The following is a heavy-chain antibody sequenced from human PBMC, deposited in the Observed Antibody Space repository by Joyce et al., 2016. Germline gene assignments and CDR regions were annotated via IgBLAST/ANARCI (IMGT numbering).Heavy chain of an antibody. Sequence: EVQLVESGGGLVQPGGSLRLSCAASGFSFSGYWIHWVRQAPGKGVVLVSRINTDGSSTRFADSVKGRFTISRDNAKNTLYLQMNRLRAEDTAVYYCVRGISARPGGPNWFDPWGQGTLVTVSS. V-gene: IGHV3-74*01. J-gene: IGHJ5*02. CDR2: INTDGSST. CDR1: GFSFSGYW. CDR3: VRGISARPGGPNWFDP. D-gene: IGHD6-6*01.